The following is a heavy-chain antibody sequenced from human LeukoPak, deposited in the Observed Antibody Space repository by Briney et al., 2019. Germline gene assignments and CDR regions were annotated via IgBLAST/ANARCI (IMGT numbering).Heavy chain of an antibody. CDR2: ISYSGGA. D-gene: IGHD1-26*01. V-gene: IGHV4-59*12. Sequence: SETLSLTCTVSGDSISGYYWTWIRQPPGKGLEYIGYISYSGGANYNPSLNSRVTMSLDESKNQLSLNLTSVTAADTAIYYCSRESGAFCPFGYWGQGTLVTVPP. J-gene: IGHJ4*02. CDR1: GDSISGYY. CDR3: SRESGAFCPFGY.